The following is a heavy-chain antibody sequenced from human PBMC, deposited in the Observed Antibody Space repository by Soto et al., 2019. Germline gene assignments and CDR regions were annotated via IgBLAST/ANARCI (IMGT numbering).Heavy chain of an antibody. J-gene: IGHJ5*02. D-gene: IGHD4-17*01. V-gene: IGHV4-4*02. CDR2: VYHTGDT. CDR3: ARAGAKYGDYHNWFDP. Sequence: SETLSLTCGVCGGTVASSHWWSWVRQSPGRGLEWIGNVYHTGDTNFNPSLQSRVTFSVDKSNNQFSLKLSSVTAADTAVYYCARAGAKYGDYHNWFDPWGQGTLVTVSS. CDR1: GGTVASSHW.